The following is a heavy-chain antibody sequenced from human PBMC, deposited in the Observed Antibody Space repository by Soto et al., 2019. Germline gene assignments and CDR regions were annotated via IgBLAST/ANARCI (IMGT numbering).Heavy chain of an antibody. CDR1: GFALSSSW. CDR2: INFDGSTT. Sequence: EVQLVESGGGLVQPGGSLRLSCAGSGFALSSSWMHWVRQDPGKGLVWVSRINFDGSTTDYADSVRGRFTISRDNAKNTLYLEMNSVRVDDTAVYHCARGPRGWYGFDYWGQGTLVTVSS. D-gene: IGHD6-19*01. CDR3: ARGPRGWYGFDY. J-gene: IGHJ4*02. V-gene: IGHV3-74*01.